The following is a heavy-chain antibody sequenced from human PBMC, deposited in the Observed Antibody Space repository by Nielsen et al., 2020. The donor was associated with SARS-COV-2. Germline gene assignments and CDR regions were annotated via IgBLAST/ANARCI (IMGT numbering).Heavy chain of an antibody. CDR1: GFTFSSYS. V-gene: IGHV3-30*18. J-gene: IGHJ3*02. Sequence: GESLKISCAASGFTFSSYSMNWVRQAPGKGLEWVAVISYDGSNMDYADSVKGRFTISRDNSKNTLYLQMNSLRAEDTAIYYCAKDLGWLQPRGAFDIWGQGTLVTVSS. CDR3: AKDLGWLQPRGAFDI. D-gene: IGHD5-24*01. CDR2: ISYDGSNM.